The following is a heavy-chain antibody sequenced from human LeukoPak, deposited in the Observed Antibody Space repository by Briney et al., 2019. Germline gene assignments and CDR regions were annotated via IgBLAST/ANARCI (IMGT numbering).Heavy chain of an antibody. V-gene: IGHV3-7*01. D-gene: IGHD1-1*01. J-gene: IGHJ4*02. CDR2: ISQDGRPK. Sequence: GGSLRLSCAASGFTFTTYYMTWVRQAPGKGLEWLANISQDGRPKYYADSVEGRFAISRDNAINSVFLQMNSVRAEDTAVYYCARENWSNDYWGQGTLVTVSS. CDR1: GFTFTTYY. CDR3: ARENWSNDY.